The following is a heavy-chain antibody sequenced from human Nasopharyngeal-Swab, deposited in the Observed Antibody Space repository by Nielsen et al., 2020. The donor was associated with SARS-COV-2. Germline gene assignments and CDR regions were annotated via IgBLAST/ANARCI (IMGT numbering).Heavy chain of an antibody. CDR3: AKANVLFWYGQFKNDGFDI. J-gene: IGHJ3*02. CDR2: ISYEGSKK. CDR1: GFSCNNYG. V-gene: IGHV3-30*18. Sequence: GESLKISCTASGFSCNNYGMHWVRQPPGKGLEWVAVISYEGSKKFYAESVEGRITISRDYSKTTLYLQMDSLRTENTAMYYCAKANVLFWYGQFKNDGFDIWGQGTMVAVSS. D-gene: IGHD6-13*01.